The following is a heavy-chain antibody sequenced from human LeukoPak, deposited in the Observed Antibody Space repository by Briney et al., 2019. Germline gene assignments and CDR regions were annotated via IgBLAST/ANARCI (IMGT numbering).Heavy chain of an antibody. CDR2: IYYSGST. CDR3: ARQSYYYYGMDV. V-gene: IGHV4-59*08. J-gene: IGHJ6*02. Sequence: NPSETLSLTCTVSGGSISSYYWSWIRQPPGKGLEWIGYIYYSGSTNYNPSLKCRVTISVDTSKNQFSLKLSSVTAADTAVYYCARQSYYYYGMDVWGQGTTVTVSS. CDR1: GGSISSYY.